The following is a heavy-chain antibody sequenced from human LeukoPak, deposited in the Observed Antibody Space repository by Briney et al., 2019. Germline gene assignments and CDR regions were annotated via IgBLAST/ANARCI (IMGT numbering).Heavy chain of an antibody. V-gene: IGHV4-39*01. D-gene: IGHD3-16*02. J-gene: IGHJ4*02. CDR1: GGSISSPTYY. CDR2: IHYSGST. CDR3: ARLGGYHDPPDY. Sequence: SETLSLTCTVSGGSISSPTYYWAWIRQPPGQELEWFKTIHYSGSTYDNPSLKSRFNMSVYTSKNQFFLKLSSVTAADTAVYYCARLGGYHDPPDYWGQGTLVTVSS.